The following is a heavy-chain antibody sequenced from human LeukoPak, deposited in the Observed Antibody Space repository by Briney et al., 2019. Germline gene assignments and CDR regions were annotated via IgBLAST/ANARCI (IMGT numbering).Heavy chain of an antibody. Sequence: GGSLRLSCAASGFTFSSYAMSWVRQAPGKGLEWVSAISGSGGSTYYADFVKGRFTISRDNSKNTLYLQMNSLRAEDTAVYYCAKSMVRGVIMAYYFDYWGQGTLVTVSS. CDR1: GFTFSSYA. CDR3: AKSMVRGVIMAYYFDY. D-gene: IGHD3-10*01. V-gene: IGHV3-23*01. CDR2: ISGSGGST. J-gene: IGHJ4*02.